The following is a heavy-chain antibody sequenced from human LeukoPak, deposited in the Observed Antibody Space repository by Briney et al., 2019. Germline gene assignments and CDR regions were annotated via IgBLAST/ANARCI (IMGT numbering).Heavy chain of an antibody. CDR2: IYST. Sequence: GGSLRLSCAASGLTVSSNYMSWVRQAPGKGLEWVSVIYSTYYADSVKGRFTISRDNSKNTLYLQMNSLRAEDTAVYYCAREGYYYDSSGPPDVWGKGTTVTVSS. CDR1: GLTVSSNY. CDR3: AREGYYYDSSGPPDV. V-gene: IGHV3-53*01. J-gene: IGHJ6*04. D-gene: IGHD3-22*01.